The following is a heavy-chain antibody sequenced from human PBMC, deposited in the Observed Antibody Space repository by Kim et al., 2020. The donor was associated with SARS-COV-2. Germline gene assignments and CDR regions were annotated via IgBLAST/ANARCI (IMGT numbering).Heavy chain of an antibody. J-gene: IGHJ6*02. CDR2: ISSSGSTI. CDR1: GFTFSSYE. V-gene: IGHV3-48*03. Sequence: GGSLRLFCAASGFTFSSYEMNWVRQAPGKGLEWVSYISSSGSTIYYADSVKGRFTISRDNAKNSLYLQMNSLRAEDTAVYYCARDGGGAFDYYYGMDVWGQGTTVTVSS. D-gene: IGHD2-21*01. CDR3: ARDGGGAFDYYYGMDV.